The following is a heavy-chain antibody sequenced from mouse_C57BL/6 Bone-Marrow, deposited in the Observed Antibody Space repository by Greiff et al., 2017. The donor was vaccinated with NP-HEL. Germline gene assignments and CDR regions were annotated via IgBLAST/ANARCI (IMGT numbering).Heavy chain of an antibody. J-gene: IGHJ4*01. D-gene: IGHD2-3*01. CDR3: ARRWLLRRSAMDY. Sequence: QVQLKQSGPGLAQPSQSLSITCTVSGFSLTSYGVHWVRQSPGKGLEWLGVIWSGGSTDYNAAFISRLSISKDNSKSQVFLKMNSLQADDTAIYYCARRWLLRRSAMDYRGQGTSVTVST. V-gene: IGHV2-2*01. CDR2: IWSGGST. CDR1: GFSLTSYG.